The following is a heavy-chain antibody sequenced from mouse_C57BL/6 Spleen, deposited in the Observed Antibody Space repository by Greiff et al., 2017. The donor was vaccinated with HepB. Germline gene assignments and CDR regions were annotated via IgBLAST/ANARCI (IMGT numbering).Heavy chain of an antibody. D-gene: IGHD1-1*01. J-gene: IGHJ4*01. CDR1: GFSFNTYA. V-gene: IGHV10-1*01. CDR2: IRSKSNNYAT. CDR3: VRQGNYYGSSMNYAMDY. Sequence: EVKLVESGGGLVQPKGSLKLSCAASGFSFNTYAMNWVRQAPGKGLEWVARIRSKSNNYATYYADSVKDRFTISRDDSESMLYLQMNNLKTEDTAMYYCVRQGNYYGSSMNYAMDYWGQGTSVTVSS.